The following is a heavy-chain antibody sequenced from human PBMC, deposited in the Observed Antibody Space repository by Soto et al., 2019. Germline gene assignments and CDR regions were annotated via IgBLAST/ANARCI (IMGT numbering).Heavy chain of an antibody. CDR2: INPNTGNL. CDR1: GYNFNSHS. J-gene: IGHJ4*02. V-gene: IGHV7-4-1*01. CDR3: ARDRASGSFDC. Sequence: QVPLVQSGSGSMQPGASVKVSCKGSGYNFNSHSINWLRQAPGQGLEWMGWINPNTGNLTYEQGFTGRFVFSVDTSVSTVYLQILRLKAGDSAVYYCARDRASGSFDCWGQGALVTVSS. D-gene: IGHD1-26*01.